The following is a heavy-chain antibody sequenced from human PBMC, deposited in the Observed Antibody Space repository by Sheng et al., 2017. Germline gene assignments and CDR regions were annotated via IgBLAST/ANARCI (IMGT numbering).Heavy chain of an antibody. Sequence: QAQLVQSGAEVKKPGASVKVSCKASGYIFSAYYIYWIRQAPGQGLEWMGWINPSNGVTKYVQKFQDRIIMTRDTSINTVYLDLSRLRSDDTAVYYCARTDSFDLWDQG. J-gene: IGHJ3*01. V-gene: IGHV1-2*02. CDR1: GYIFSAYY. CDR3: ARTDSFDL. CDR2: INPSNGVT.